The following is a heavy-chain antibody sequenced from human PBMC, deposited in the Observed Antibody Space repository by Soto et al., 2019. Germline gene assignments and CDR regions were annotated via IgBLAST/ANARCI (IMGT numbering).Heavy chain of an antibody. Sequence: EVQLVESGGGLVQPGGSLRLSCAASGFTFSSYSMNWVRQAPGKGLEWVSYISSSSSTIYYADSVKGRFTISRDNAKNSLYLQMNSLRAEDTAVYYCARVSYDFWSGYSPPGPGTYWGQGTLVTVSS. J-gene: IGHJ4*02. CDR1: GFTFSSYS. CDR2: ISSSSSTI. V-gene: IGHV3-48*01. CDR3: ARVSYDFWSGYSPPGPGTY. D-gene: IGHD3-3*01.